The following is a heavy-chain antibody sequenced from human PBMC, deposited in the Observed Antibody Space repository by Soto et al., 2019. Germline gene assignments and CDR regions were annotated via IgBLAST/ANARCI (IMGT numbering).Heavy chain of an antibody. V-gene: IGHV1-69*01. J-gene: IGHJ4*02. CDR2: IIPIFGTA. Sequence: QVQLVQSGAEVKKPGSSVKVSCKASGGTFSSYAISWVRQAPGQGLEWMGGIIPIFGTANYAQKFQGRVTITADESTSTAYMELSSLRSEDTAVYYCAREEWPIIVGATTSVFDYWGQGTLVTVSS. D-gene: IGHD1-26*01. CDR1: GGTFSSYA. CDR3: AREEWPIIVGATTSVFDY.